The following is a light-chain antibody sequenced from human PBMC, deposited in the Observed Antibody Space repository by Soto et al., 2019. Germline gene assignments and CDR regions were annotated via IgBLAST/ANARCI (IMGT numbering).Light chain of an antibody. CDR3: QQANSFLGIT. CDR1: HDIRDH. Sequence: IQMTQSPSSLSASVGDRVTLTCQASHDIRDHLNWYQQKPGKPPKLLIYDASNLQTGVPSRFSGSGSGTDFTFTISRLQPEDFATYYCQQANSFLGITFGQGTRLEIK. V-gene: IGKV1-33*01. J-gene: IGKJ5*01. CDR2: DAS.